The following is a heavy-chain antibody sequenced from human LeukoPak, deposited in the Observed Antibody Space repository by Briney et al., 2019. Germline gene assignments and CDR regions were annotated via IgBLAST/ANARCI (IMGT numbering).Heavy chain of an antibody. D-gene: IGHD2-8*02. CDR2: IYTSGST. J-gene: IGHJ4*02. CDR1: GGSISSYY. V-gene: IGHV4-4*07. Sequence: SETLSLTCTVSGGSISSYYWSWIWQPAGKGLEWIGRIYTSGSTYYSPSLRNRVTISVDTSKNQFSLKLSSVTAADTAVYYCARELFTGGYFDSWGLGTLVTVSS. CDR3: ARELFTGGYFDS.